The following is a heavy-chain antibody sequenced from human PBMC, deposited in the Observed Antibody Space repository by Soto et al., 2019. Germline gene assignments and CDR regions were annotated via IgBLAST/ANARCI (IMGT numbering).Heavy chain of an antibody. CDR2: IYFTGNT. CDR3: AGQTFTIAAASYGRSNWFDP. Sequence: SETLSLTCSASGGSITSSSHFWGWVRRPPGKGLEWIGTIYFTGNTYYTPSLKSRLTMSIDTSKNEFSLRLNSVTAADTAVYYCAGQTFTIAAASYGRSNWFDPWGPGTLVTVSS. D-gene: IGHD6-25*01. CDR1: GGSITSSSHF. J-gene: IGHJ5*02. V-gene: IGHV4-39*01.